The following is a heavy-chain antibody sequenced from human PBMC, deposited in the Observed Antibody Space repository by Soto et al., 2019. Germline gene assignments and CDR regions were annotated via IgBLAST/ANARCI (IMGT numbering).Heavy chain of an antibody. CDR2: FGPEDGRT. V-gene: IGHV1-24*01. D-gene: IGHD6-13*01. CDR1: GYTLTEFS. Sequence: SVKVSCKVSGYTLTEFSMHWVRQAPGKGLEWMGGFGPEDGRTKYAQKFQGRVTMTTDTSTTTAYMELRSLTSDDTAVYYCARDFTKSSSWPYYFDYWGQGTLVTVSS. CDR3: ARDFTKSSSWPYYFDY. J-gene: IGHJ4*02.